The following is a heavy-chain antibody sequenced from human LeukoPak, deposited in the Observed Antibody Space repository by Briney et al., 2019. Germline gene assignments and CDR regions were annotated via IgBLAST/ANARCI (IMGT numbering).Heavy chain of an antibody. CDR3: ARGRSNYYGMDV. D-gene: IGHD1-26*01. CDR1: GGSISSGGYS. Sequence: SETLSLTCTVSGGSISSGGYSWSWIRQPPGKGLEWIGYIYHSGSTYYNPSLKSRVTISVDRSKNQFSLKLSSVAAADTAVYYCARGRSNYYGMDVWGQGTTVTVSS. CDR2: IYHSGST. J-gene: IGHJ6*02. V-gene: IGHV4-30-2*01.